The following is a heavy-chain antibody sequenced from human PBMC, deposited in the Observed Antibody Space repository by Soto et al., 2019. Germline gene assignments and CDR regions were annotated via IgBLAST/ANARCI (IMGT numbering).Heavy chain of an antibody. CDR3: ARDRPGDEGDGFDI. D-gene: IGHD3-10*01. Sequence: EVQLVETGGGLIQPGVSLRLSCAASGLTVSSNYMNWVRQAPGKGLEWVSVLYSGGSTHYAGSVKGRFIISRDNSKNTQYLQMNSLRVEDTAVYYCARDRPGDEGDGFDIWGHGTMVTVSS. J-gene: IGHJ3*02. CDR1: GLTVSSNY. CDR2: LYSGGST. V-gene: IGHV3-53*02.